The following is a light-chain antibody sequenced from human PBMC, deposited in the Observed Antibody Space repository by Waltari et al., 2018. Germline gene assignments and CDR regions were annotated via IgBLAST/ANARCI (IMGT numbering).Light chain of an antibody. CDR1: KLGDKY. CDR3: QAWDSTTVV. V-gene: IGLV3-1*01. CDR2: QDT. J-gene: IGLJ2*01. Sequence: SYELTQPPSVSVSPGQTAIITCSGDKLGDKYAYWYQPKPGQSPVVVIYQDTKRPSGIPERFSGSNSGNTATLTISGTQAMDEADYYCQAWDSTTVVFGGGTKLTVL.